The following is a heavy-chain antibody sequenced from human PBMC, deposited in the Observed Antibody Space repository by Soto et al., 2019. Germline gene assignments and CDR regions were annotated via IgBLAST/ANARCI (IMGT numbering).Heavy chain of an antibody. V-gene: IGHV1-18*01. CDR1: GYTFTNFG. Sequence: ASVKVSCKASGYTFTNFGISWVRQAPGQGLEWVGWISGYNANTKYAQKFQGRVTMTTDTSTTTAYMDLRSLRSDDTAVYYCARTRTMVNFPTPEDYWGQGSLVTVSS. D-gene: IGHD5-18*01. CDR3: ARTRTMVNFPTPEDY. CDR2: ISGYNANT. J-gene: IGHJ4*02.